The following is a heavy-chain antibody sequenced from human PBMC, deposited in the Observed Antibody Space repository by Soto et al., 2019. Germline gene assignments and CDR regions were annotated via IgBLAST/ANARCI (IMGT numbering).Heavy chain of an antibody. CDR1: GGPCSGYY. CDR3: ASRNYYFDWFDP. CDR2: INHSGST. D-gene: IGHD1-7*01. V-gene: IGHV4-34*01. Sequence: QVQLQQWGAGLLKPSETLSLTCAVYGGPCSGYYWSWIHQPPGKGLEWSGEINHSGSTNYNPSLKSRVTISGDTSKNQFTVKLSSVTAADTAVYYCASRNYYFDWFDPWGQGTLVTVSS. J-gene: IGHJ5*02.